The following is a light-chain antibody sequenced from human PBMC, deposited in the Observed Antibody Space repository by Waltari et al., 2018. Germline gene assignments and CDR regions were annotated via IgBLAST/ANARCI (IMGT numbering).Light chain of an antibody. CDR1: QDIRSY. V-gene: IGKV1-8*01. Sequence: AIRMTQSPSSLSASTGDKITITCRASQDIRSYLGWYQQKPGKAPKHLVYAATSLQTGVPSRFSGSGSGTDFSLTISNLQSEDFAIYHCQQYYSYPRTFGQGTKVEVK. J-gene: IGKJ1*01. CDR2: AAT. CDR3: QQYYSYPRT.